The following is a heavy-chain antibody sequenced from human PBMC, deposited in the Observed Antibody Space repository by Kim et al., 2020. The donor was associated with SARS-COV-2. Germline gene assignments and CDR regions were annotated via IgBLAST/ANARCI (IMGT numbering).Heavy chain of an antibody. CDR1: GASVSSNPYY. D-gene: IGHD3-10*01. J-gene: IGHJ4*02. Sequence: SETLSLTCTVSGASVSSNPYYWNWIRQPPGKALEWIGYIYYTGITSYSPSLKSRVTIAMDTSKNQFSLNLDSVTAADTAVYYCARDDFGSGDYDPRLDYWGQGTLVTVSS. V-gene: IGHV4-61*01. CDR3: ARDDFGSGDYDPRLDY. CDR2: IYYTGIT.